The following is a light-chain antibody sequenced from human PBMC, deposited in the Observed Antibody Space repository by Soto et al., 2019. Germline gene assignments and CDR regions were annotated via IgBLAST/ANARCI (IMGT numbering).Light chain of an antibody. CDR2: AAS. Sequence: DIQMTQSASSLSASVGDRVTITCRASQSISNYLNWYRQKPGKAPNLLIHAASSLQSGVPPRFSGSGSGTDFTLTISSLQPEDFATYFCQQSYRNPITFGQGTRLEIK. J-gene: IGKJ5*01. V-gene: IGKV1-39*01. CDR3: QQSYRNPIT. CDR1: QSISNY.